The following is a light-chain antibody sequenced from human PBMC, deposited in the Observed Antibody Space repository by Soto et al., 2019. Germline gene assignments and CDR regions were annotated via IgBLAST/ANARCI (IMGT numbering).Light chain of an antibody. CDR2: DND. Sequence: QSVLTQPPSVSAAPGQKVTISCSGSRSYIGNNYVAWYQLLPGTTPRLLIYDNDRRPPGIPDRFSGSKSGTSATLGITGLQTGDEADYFCGTWDSSLSAGVFGGGTKLTVL. V-gene: IGLV1-51*01. CDR1: RSYIGNNY. CDR3: GTWDSSLSAGV. J-gene: IGLJ3*02.